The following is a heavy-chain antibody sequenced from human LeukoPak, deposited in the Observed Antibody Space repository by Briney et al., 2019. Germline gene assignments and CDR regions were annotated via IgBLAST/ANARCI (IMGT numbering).Heavy chain of an antibody. CDR2: IYPADSET. CDR3: ATPTTGCSSTSCYLLF. Sequence: GESLKISCKDSGSTFTSHCIGWVRQMPGKGLEWMGVIYPADSETTYSPSFQGQVTISADKSISTAYLQWSSLRASDTAMYYCATPTTGCSSTSCYLLFWGQGTLVTVSS. V-gene: IGHV5-51*01. J-gene: IGHJ4*02. CDR1: GSTFTSHC. D-gene: IGHD2-2*01.